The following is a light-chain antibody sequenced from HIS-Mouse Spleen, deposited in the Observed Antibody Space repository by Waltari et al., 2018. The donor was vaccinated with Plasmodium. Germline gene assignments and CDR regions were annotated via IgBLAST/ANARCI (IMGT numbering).Light chain of an antibody. J-gene: IGLJ3*02. CDR2: EGS. CDR1: SSDVGGYNL. Sequence: QSALTQPASVSGSPGQSITIPCPGTSSDVGGYNLVSWYQQHPGKAPKLMIYEGSKWPSGVSNRFSGSKSGNTASLTISGLQAEDEADYYCCSYAGSSTWVFGGGTKLTVL. CDR3: CSYAGSSTWV. V-gene: IGLV2-23*01.